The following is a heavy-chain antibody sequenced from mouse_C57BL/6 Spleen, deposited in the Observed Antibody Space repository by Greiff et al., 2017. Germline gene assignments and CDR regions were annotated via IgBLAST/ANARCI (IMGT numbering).Heavy chain of an antibody. CDR1: GYTFTSYW. J-gene: IGHJ3*01. V-gene: IGHV1-55*01. CDR2: IYPGNGGT. D-gene: IGHD2-2*01. CDR3: ARDRHVYDGFAY. Sequence: VQLQQPGAELVKPGASVKMSCKASGYTFTSYWITWVKQRPGKSLEWIGDIYPGNGGTSYNEKFKGKATLTVDTSSSTAYMQLSSLTSEDSAVYYCARDRHVYDGFAYWGQGTLVTVSA.